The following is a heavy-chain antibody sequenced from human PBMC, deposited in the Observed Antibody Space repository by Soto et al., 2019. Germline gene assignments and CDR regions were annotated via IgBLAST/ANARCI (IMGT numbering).Heavy chain of an antibody. CDR3: ARVRGTAGKRYFDY. Sequence: SETLSLTCTVSGCSMISYYWNWIRQPPGKGLQWIGYTYYSGSTTYNPSLKSRVTISVDSSKNQFSLKLDSVTPADTAVYYCARVRGTAGKRYFDYWGPGTLVTVSS. V-gene: IGHV4-59*01. CDR1: GCSMISYY. J-gene: IGHJ4*02. D-gene: IGHD6-13*01. CDR2: TYYSGST.